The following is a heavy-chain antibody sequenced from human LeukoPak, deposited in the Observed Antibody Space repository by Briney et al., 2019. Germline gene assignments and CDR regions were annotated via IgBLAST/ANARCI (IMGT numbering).Heavy chain of an antibody. CDR1: GFTFSSYA. V-gene: IGHV3-23*01. J-gene: IGHJ4*02. CDR3: ARVLLVGGWPHAYYFDY. Sequence: GGSLRLSCAASGFTFSSYAMSWVRQAPGKGLEWVSAISGSGGSTYYADSVKGRFTISRDNSKNTLYLQMNSLRAEDTAVYFCARVLLVGGWPHAYYFDYWGQGTLVTVSS. CDR2: ISGSGGST. D-gene: IGHD2-2*01.